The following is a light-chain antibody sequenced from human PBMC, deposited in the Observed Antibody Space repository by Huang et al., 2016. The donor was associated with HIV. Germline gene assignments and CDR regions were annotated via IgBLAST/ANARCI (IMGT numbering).Light chain of an antibody. V-gene: IGKV3-11*01. CDR2: EAS. CDR3: QQRSNWPPVYT. J-gene: IGKJ2*01. CDR1: QSVSGY. Sequence: IVLTQSPATLSLSPGGRANLSCRASQSVSGYLAWYQQKPGQAPRLLIYEASTRATGVPVRFSGSGSGTDFTLTISSLEPEDFAVYYCQQRSNWPPVYTFGRGTKLDI.